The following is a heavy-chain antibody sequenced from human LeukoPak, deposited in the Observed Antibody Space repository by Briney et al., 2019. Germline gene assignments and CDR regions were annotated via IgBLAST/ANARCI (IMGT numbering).Heavy chain of an antibody. CDR3: ARDWGRRYSSGWYGDFDY. D-gene: IGHD6-19*01. J-gene: IGHJ4*02. V-gene: IGHV3-30-3*01. CDR2: ISYDGSDK. CDR1: GFSLSDHY. Sequence: GGPLRLSCAVSGFSLSDHYMDWVRQAPGKGLEWVAVISYDGSDKYYADSVKGRFTISRDNSKNTLYLQMNSLRPEDTAVYYCARDWGRRYSSGWYGDFDYWGQGTLVTVSS.